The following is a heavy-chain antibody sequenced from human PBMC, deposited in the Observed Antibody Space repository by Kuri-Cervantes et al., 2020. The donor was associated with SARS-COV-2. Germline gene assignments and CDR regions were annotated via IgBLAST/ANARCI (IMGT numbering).Heavy chain of an antibody. CDR2: IKQDGSEK. CDR1: GVTFSSYW. CDR3: ARKRNNYDFWSGPIYYFDY. D-gene: IGHD3-3*01. Sequence: GGSLSLSCAASGVTFSSYWMSWVRQAPGKGLEWVANIKQDGSEKYYVDSVKGRFTISRDNAKNSLYLQMNSLRAEDTAVYYCARKRNNYDFWSGPIYYFDYWGQGPLVTVSS. J-gene: IGHJ4*02. V-gene: IGHV3-7*01.